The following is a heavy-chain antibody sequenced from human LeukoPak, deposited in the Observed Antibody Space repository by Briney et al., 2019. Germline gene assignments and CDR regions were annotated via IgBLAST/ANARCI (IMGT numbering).Heavy chain of an antibody. J-gene: IGHJ4*02. V-gene: IGHV1-2*02. Sequence: GASVKVSCKASGYTFTGYYMHWVRQAPGQGLEWMGWINPNSGGTNYAQKFQGRVTMTRDTSISTAYMELSRLRSDDTAVYYCAGETYYYDSSGYYCFDYWGQGTLVTVSS. CDR1: GYTFTGYY. CDR2: INPNSGGT. D-gene: IGHD3-22*01. CDR3: AGETYYYDSSGYYCFDY.